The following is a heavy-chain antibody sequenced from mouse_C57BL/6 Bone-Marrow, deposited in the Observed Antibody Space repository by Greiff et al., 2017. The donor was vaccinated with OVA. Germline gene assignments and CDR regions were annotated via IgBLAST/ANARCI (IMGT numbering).Heavy chain of an antibody. CDR3: TRSVVATHYYAMDY. V-gene: IGHV1-5*01. CDR2: IYPGNSDT. Sequence: EVQGVESGTVLARPGASVKMSCKTSGYTFTSYWMHWVKQRPGQGLEWIGAIYPGNSDTSYNQKFKGKAKLTAVTSASTAYMELSSLTNEDSAVYYCTRSVVATHYYAMDYWGQGTSVTVSS. D-gene: IGHD1-1*01. J-gene: IGHJ4*01. CDR1: GYTFTSYW.